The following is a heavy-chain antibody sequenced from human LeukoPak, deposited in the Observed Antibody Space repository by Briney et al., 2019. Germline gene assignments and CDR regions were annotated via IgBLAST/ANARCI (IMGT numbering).Heavy chain of an antibody. CDR1: GFTVSSNY. V-gene: IGHV3-53*01. CDR3: ARDERWIQFNY. Sequence: GGSLRLSCAASGFTVSSNYMSWVRQAPGKGLEWVSGIVASSVTTYYADSVKGRFTISRDNSKNTLYLHMNALRVEDTAIYYCARDERWIQFNYWGQGTLVTVSS. J-gene: IGHJ4*02. D-gene: IGHD5-18*01. CDR2: VASSVTT.